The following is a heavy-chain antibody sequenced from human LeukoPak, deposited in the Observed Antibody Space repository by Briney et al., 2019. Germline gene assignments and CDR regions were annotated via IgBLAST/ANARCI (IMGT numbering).Heavy chain of an antibody. CDR2: MNPNRGNT. D-gene: IGHD3-9*01. CDR1: GYTFTSYE. V-gene: IGHV1-8*01. Sequence: ASVKVSCKASGYTFTSYEIIWLRQATGQGLEWMGWMNPNRGNTGYAQKFQGRVTMTRNTSMSTAYMEVSSLRSEDTAVYYCARGLTGYDILTGSLRYYYYYYMDVWGKGTTVTISS. CDR3: ARGLTGYDILTGSLRYYYYYYMDV. J-gene: IGHJ6*03.